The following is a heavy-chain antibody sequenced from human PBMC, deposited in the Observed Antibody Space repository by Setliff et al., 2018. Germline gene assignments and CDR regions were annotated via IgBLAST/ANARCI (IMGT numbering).Heavy chain of an antibody. Sequence: GGSLRLSCAASGFTFSSYSMNWVRQAPGKGLEWVSYISSSSSTIYYADSVKGRFTISRDNAKNSLYLQMYSLRAEDTAVYYCARNWVTAQHYYYGMDVWGQGTTVTV. CDR2: ISSSSSTI. J-gene: IGHJ6*02. V-gene: IGHV3-48*01. CDR3: ARNWVTAQHYYYGMDV. D-gene: IGHD2-21*02. CDR1: GFTFSSYS.